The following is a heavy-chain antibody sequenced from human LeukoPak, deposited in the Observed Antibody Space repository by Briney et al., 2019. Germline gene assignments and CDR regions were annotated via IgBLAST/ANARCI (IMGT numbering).Heavy chain of an antibody. J-gene: IGHJ4*02. Sequence: GGSLRLSCAASGFTFDDYAMHWVRQAPGKGLEWVSGISWNSGSIGYADSVKGRFTISRDNAKNSLYLQMNSLRAEDTAVYYCARLENNYYGSGSYSRYFDYWGQGTLVTVSS. CDR2: ISWNSGSI. V-gene: IGHV3-9*01. D-gene: IGHD3-10*01. CDR3: ARLENNYYGSGSYSRYFDY. CDR1: GFTFDDYA.